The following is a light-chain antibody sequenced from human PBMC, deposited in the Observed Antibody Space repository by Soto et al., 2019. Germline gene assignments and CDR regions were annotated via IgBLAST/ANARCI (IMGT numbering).Light chain of an antibody. CDR2: GVS. J-gene: IGLJ1*01. V-gene: IGLV2-14*03. Sequence: QSGLTQHASVSGSPGQSIAVSCTGTSSDVGAYDSVCWYQQHPGKAPKLIIFGVSNRPSGVSNRFSGHKSGNTASLTISGLQAEDEADYYCSSYTGDSSYVFGTGTKVTVL. CDR3: SSYTGDSSYV. CDR1: SSDVGAYDS.